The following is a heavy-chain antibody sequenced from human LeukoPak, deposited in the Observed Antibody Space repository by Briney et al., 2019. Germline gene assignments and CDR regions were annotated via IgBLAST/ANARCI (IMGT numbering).Heavy chain of an antibody. CDR3: ACLDPSMVANY. Sequence: SETLSLTCVVSGYSISSGYFWGWTRQPPGKGLEWIGSIYHSGTTYYNPSLKSRVTISLDTSKYQFSLRLSSVTAADTAVYYHACLDPSMVANYWGQGTLVTVSS. D-gene: IGHD2-15*01. CDR1: GYSISSGYF. J-gene: IGHJ4*02. V-gene: IGHV4-38-2*01. CDR2: IYHSGTT.